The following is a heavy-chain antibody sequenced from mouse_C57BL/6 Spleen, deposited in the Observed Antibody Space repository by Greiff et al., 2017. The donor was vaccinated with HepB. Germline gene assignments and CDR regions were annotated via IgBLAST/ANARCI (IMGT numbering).Heavy chain of an antibody. V-gene: IGHV1-7*01. CDR2: INPSSGYT. CDR1: GYTFTSYW. CDR3: AIYYYGSSYDLAWARVAY. Sequence: QVQLKESGAELAKPGASVKLSCKASGYTFTSYWLHWVKQRPGQGLEWIGYINPSSGYTKYNQKFKDKATLTADNSSSTAYMQLSSLTYEDSAVYDCAIYYYGSSYDLAWARVAYWCQGTLVTVSA. D-gene: IGHD1-1*01. J-gene: IGHJ3*01.